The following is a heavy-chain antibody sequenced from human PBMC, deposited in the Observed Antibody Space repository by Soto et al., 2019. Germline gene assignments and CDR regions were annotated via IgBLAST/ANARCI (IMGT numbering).Heavy chain of an antibody. V-gene: IGHV3-53*04. D-gene: IGHD3-10*01. CDR1: GFTVSSNY. Sequence: EVHLVESGGGLVQPGGSLRLSCAASGFTVSSNYMSWVRQAPGKGLEWVSVIYSGGETYYADSVKGRFTISRHNSRNNLYLQMNSLRPEDTAMYYCARGGVYYYYYYTDVWGKGTTVTVSS. CDR2: IYSGGET. CDR3: ARGGVYYYYYYTDV. J-gene: IGHJ6*03.